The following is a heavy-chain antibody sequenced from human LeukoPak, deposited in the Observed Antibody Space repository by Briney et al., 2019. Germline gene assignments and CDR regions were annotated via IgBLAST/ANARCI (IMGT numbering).Heavy chain of an antibody. Sequence: GGSLRLSCAASAFTSSSYAMSWVRQAPGKGLEWVGRIKSKTDGGTTDYAAPVKGRFTISRDDSKNTLYLQMNSLKTEDTAVYYCTPSKGFWGQGTLVTVSS. CDR1: AFTSSSYA. CDR2: IKSKTDGGTT. V-gene: IGHV3-15*01. CDR3: TPSKGF. J-gene: IGHJ4*02.